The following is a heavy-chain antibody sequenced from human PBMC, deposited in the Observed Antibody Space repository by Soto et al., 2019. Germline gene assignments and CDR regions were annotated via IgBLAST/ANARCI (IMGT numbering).Heavy chain of an antibody. J-gene: IGHJ5*02. V-gene: IGHV3-23*01. CDR2: ISGSGGST. CDR1: GFTFSSYA. D-gene: IGHD3-10*01. CDR3: AKDRGNYYGSGNWFDP. Sequence: GGSLRLSCAASGFTFSSYAMSWVRQAPGKGLEWVSAISGSGGSTYYADSVKGRFTISRDNSKNTLYLQMNSLRAEDTAVYYCAKDRGNYYGSGNWFDPWGQGTLVTSPQ.